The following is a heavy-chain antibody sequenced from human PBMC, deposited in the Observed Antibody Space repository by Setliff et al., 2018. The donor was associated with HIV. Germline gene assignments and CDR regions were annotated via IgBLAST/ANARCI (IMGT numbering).Heavy chain of an antibody. J-gene: IGHJ4*02. CDR3: VREGAGSGSYYRDF. CDR1: GDSMSSGDYS. V-gene: IGHV4-30-2*06. D-gene: IGHD3-10*01. Sequence: PSETLSLTCAVSGDSMSSGDYSWNWIRQSPGKGLEWIGHIYPSGRTYYNPSLKNRVTMSIDRSKKQFSLNLSSVTAADTALYFCVREGAGSGSYYRDFWGQGILVTVSS. CDR2: IYPSGRT.